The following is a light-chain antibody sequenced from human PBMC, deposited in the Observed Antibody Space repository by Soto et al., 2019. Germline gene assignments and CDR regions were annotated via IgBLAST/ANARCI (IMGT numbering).Light chain of an antibody. V-gene: IGLV2-14*01. CDR1: SSDVGGYNY. J-gene: IGLJ2*01. CDR2: EVS. Sequence: QSALTQPASVSGSPGQSITISCTGTSSDVGGYNYVSWYQQHPGKAPKLMIYEVSNRPSGVSNRFSGSKSGNTASLTISGLQAEDEADYYCSSYTSSSTLVFGGAT. CDR3: SSYTSSSTLV.